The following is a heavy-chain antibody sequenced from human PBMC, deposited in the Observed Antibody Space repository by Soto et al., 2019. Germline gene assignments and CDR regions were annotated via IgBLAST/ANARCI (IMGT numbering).Heavy chain of an antibody. D-gene: IGHD6-13*01. CDR2: IYYSGST. Sequence: SETLSLTCTVSGGSISSSSYYWGWIRQPPGKGLEWIGSIYYSGSTYYNPSLKSRVTISVDTSKNQFSLKLSPVTAADTAVYYCARHWQQLVTFYYYGMDVWGQGTTVTVSS. CDR3: ARHWQQLVTFYYYGMDV. V-gene: IGHV4-39*01. CDR1: GGSISSSSYY. J-gene: IGHJ6*02.